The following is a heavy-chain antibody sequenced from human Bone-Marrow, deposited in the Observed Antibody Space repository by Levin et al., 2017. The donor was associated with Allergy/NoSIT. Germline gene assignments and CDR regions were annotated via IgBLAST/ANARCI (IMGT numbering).Heavy chain of an antibody. Sequence: GGSLRLSCAASGFNFDDYAMHWVRQAPGKGLEWVSGLVWNSAKIDYADSVKGRFTISRDNAKNSLYLQMNSLRPEDTAFYYGAKDKGGSDYDALDVWGQGTTVTVS. CDR1: GFNFDDYA. CDR2: LVWNSAKI. V-gene: IGHV3-9*01. CDR3: AKDKGGSDYDALDV. J-gene: IGHJ6*02. D-gene: IGHD1-26*01.